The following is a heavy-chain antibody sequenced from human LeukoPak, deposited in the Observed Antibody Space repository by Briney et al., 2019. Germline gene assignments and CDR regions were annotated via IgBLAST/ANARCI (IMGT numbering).Heavy chain of an antibody. D-gene: IGHD2-2*01. Sequence: SETLSLTCAVSGGSISSGGYSWSWIRQPPGKGLEWNGYIYYSGSTYYNPSLKSRVTISVDTSKNQFSLKLSSVTAADTAVYYCARAVPDIVVVPVHVVGAFDIWGQGTMVTVSS. CDR1: GGSISSGGYS. J-gene: IGHJ3*02. CDR3: ARAVPDIVVVPVHVVGAFDI. V-gene: IGHV4-31*11. CDR2: IYYSGST.